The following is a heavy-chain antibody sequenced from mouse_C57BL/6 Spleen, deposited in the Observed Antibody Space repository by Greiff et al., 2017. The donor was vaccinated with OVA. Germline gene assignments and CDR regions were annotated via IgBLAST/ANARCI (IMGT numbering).Heavy chain of an antibody. CDR3: ARADY. CDR1: GFTFSSYA. J-gene: IGHJ2*01. V-gene: IGHV5-4*01. Sequence: EVQLQESGGGLVKPGGSLKLSCAASGFTFSSYAMSWVRQTPEKRLEWVATISDGGSYTYYPDNVKGRFTISRDNAKNNLYLQMSHLKSEDTAMYYCARADYWGQGTTRTVSS. CDR2: ISDGGSYT.